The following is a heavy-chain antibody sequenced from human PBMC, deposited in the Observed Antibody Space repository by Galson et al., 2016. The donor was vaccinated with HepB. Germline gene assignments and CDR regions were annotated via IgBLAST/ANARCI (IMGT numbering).Heavy chain of an antibody. CDR2: IYYSGST. V-gene: IGHV4-59*01. D-gene: IGHD2-21*01. Sequence: SETLSLTCTVSGGSISSYYWSWIRQPPGKGLEWIGYIYYSGSTNYNPSLKSRVTISVDTSKNRFSLKLSSVTAADTAVYYCARGDCGGDCYVDYWGQGTLVTVSS. CDR1: GGSISSYY. J-gene: IGHJ4*02. CDR3: ARGDCGGDCYVDY.